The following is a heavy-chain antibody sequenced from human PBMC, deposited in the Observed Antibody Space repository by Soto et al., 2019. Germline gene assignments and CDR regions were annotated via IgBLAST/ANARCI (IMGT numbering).Heavy chain of an antibody. CDR1: GFTFSSYD. CDR3: ARDSRRSGSEAFDI. Sequence: GGSLRLSCAASGFTFSSYDMHWVRQATGKGLEWVSAIGTAGDTYYPGSVKGRFTISRENAKNSLYLQMNSLRAGDTAVYYCARDSRRSGSEAFDIWSRGTMVTVSS. CDR2: IGTAGDT. D-gene: IGHD3-10*01. V-gene: IGHV3-13*01. J-gene: IGHJ3*02.